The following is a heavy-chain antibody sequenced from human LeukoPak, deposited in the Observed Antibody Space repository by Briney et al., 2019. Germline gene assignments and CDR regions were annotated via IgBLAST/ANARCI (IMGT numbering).Heavy chain of an antibody. J-gene: IGHJ4*02. Sequence: GASVKVCCKASGYTFTSYYMHWVRQAPGQGLEWMGIINPSGGSTSYAQKFQGRVTMTRDTSTSTAYMELSSLRSEDTAVYYCAGGKGWLQSTDYWGQGTLVTVSS. CDR2: INPSGGST. V-gene: IGHV1-46*01. CDR1: GYTFTSYY. CDR3: AGGKGWLQSTDY. D-gene: IGHD5-24*01.